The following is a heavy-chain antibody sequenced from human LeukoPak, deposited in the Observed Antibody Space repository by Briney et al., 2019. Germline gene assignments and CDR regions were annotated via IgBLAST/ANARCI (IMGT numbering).Heavy chain of an antibody. D-gene: IGHD1-14*01. V-gene: IGHV4-39*07. Sequence: SETLSLTCTVSGGSISSSSYYWGWIRQPPGKGLEWIGSIYYSGSTYYNPSLKSRVTMSVDTSKNQFSLKLSSVTAADTAVYYCARDDITAFDIWGQGTMVTVSS. CDR1: GGSISSSSYY. J-gene: IGHJ3*02. CDR2: IYYSGST. CDR3: ARDDITAFDI.